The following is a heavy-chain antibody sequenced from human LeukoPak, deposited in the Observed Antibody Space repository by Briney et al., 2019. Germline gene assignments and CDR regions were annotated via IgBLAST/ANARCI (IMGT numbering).Heavy chain of an antibody. CDR2: IYYSGST. D-gene: IGHD1-26*01. J-gene: IGHJ3*02. CDR1: GGSTSSGGYY. CDR3: ARDRGPATANAFDI. V-gene: IGHV4-31*03. Sequence: SQTLSLTCTVSGGSTSSGGYYWSWIRQHPGKGLEWIGYIYYSGSTYYNPSLKSRVTISVDTSKNQFSLKLSSVTAADTAVYYCARDRGPATANAFDIWGQGTMVTVSS.